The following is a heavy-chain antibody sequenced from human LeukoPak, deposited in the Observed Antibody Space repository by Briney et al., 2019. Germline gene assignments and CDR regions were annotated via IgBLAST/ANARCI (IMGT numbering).Heavy chain of an antibody. Sequence: SVKVTCKASGGTFSNYAINWVRQAPGQGLEWMGGVIPLFGTANYAQKFQGRVTITAVESMSTAYMELSSLRSVDTAVYYCARGWLAESTVVTPYNYWGQGTLVTVSS. CDR3: ARGWLAESTVVTPYNY. V-gene: IGHV1-69*13. CDR1: GGTFSNYA. CDR2: VIPLFGTA. D-gene: IGHD4-23*01. J-gene: IGHJ4*02.